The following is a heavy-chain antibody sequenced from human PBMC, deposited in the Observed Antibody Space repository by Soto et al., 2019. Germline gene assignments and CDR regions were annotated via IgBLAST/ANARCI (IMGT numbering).Heavy chain of an antibody. D-gene: IGHD2-2*01. V-gene: IGHV1-3*01. CDR3: ARGFEDIVVEGVMDV. J-gene: IGHJ6*02. CDR1: GYTFTSYA. Sequence: QVQLVQSGAEVKKPGASVKVSCKASGYTFTSYAMHWVRQAPGQRLEWMGWINAGNGNTKYSQKFQGRVTITRDTSASTAYMELGSLRSEDTAVYYCARGFEDIVVEGVMDVWGQGTTVTVSS. CDR2: INAGNGNT.